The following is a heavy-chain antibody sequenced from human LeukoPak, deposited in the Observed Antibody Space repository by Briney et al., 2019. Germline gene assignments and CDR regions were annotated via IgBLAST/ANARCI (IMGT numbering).Heavy chain of an antibody. CDR2: IYTSGST. Sequence: SETLSFTCTVSGGSISSYYWSWIRQPAGKGLEWIGRIYTSGSTNYNPSLKSRVTMSVDTSKNQFSLKLSSVTAADTAVYYCARLVVPAADNWFDPWGQGTLVTVSS. D-gene: IGHD2-2*01. CDR1: GGSISSYY. V-gene: IGHV4-4*07. CDR3: ARLVVPAADNWFDP. J-gene: IGHJ5*02.